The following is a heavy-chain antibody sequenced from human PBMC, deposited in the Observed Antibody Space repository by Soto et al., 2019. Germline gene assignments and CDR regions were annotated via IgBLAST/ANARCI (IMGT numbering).Heavy chain of an antibody. CDR2: IYYSGST. CDR1: GGSISIGGFY. J-gene: IGHJ5*02. D-gene: IGHD1-1*01. CDR3: ARESNWNWFSP. V-gene: IGHV4-31*03. Sequence: SETLSLTCTVSGGSISIGGFYWSWIRQHPGKGLEWIGYIYYSGSTSYNPSLKSRVIISVDTSKNQFSLKLSSVTAADTAVYYCARESNWNWFSPWGQGTLVTVSS.